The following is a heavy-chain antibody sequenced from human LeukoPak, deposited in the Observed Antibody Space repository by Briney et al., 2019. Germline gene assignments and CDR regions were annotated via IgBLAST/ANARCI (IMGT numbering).Heavy chain of an antibody. CDR2: INPGWCWT. Sequence: GGSLRLFCAASGLTFQSYWMVWFRQASAKGLVWVSGINPGWCWTLHADSVKGRFAISRDYARNTLYLQMNSLGVEDTAMYYCARYEQRPGVTASDPWSQGTLVTVSS. CDR3: ARYEQRPGVTASDP. D-gene: IGHD2-21*02. CDR1: GLTFQSYW. J-gene: IGHJ5*02. V-gene: IGHV3-74*01.